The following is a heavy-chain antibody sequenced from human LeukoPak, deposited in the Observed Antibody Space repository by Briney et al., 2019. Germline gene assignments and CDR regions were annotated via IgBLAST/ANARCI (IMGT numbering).Heavy chain of an antibody. CDR2: INQDGSEK. Sequence: GGSLRLSCAASGFIFNSYWMTWVRQTPGKGLEWVANINQDGSEKHYVDSVKGRFTISRDNAKNSLYLQLNSLRAEDTGFYYCGRGYARGFWGQGTLVTVPS. CDR1: GFIFNSYW. V-gene: IGHV3-7*01. J-gene: IGHJ4*02. CDR3: GRGYARGF. D-gene: IGHD2-2*01.